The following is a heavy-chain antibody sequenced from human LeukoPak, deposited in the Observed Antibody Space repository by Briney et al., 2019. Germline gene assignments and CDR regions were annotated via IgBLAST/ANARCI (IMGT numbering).Heavy chain of an antibody. V-gene: IGHV3-48*02. Sequence: GGSLRLSWAASGFTFNTYTMNWVRQAPGKGLEWVSYISGSSGIIDYADSVRGRFTISRDNAKNSLHLQMNSLRDEDTAVYYCTRRFDSWGQGVLVTVSS. CDR1: GFTFNTYT. CDR2: ISGSSGII. J-gene: IGHJ4*02. CDR3: TRRFDS.